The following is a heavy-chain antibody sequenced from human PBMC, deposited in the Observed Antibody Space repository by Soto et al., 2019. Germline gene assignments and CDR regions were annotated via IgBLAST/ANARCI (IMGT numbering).Heavy chain of an antibody. V-gene: IGHV3-11*01. J-gene: IGHJ4*02. CDR1: GFTFSDYY. CDR3: ARETYYYDSSGYYRGAFFDY. D-gene: IGHD3-22*01. CDR2: ISSSGSTI. Sequence: VGSLRLSCAASGFTFSDYYMSWIRQAPGKGLEWVSYISSSGSTIYYADSVKGRFTISRDNAKNSLYLQMNSLRAEDTAVYYCARETYYYDSSGYYRGAFFDYWGQGTLVTVSS.